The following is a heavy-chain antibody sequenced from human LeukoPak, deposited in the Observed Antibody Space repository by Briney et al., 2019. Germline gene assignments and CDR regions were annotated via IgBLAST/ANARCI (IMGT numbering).Heavy chain of an antibody. D-gene: IGHD3-10*01. CDR3: ARGYGSGSYNNFNK. CDR1: GASVRGYY. CDR2: IHYTGNT. J-gene: IGHJ4*02. V-gene: IGHV4-59*02. Sequence: SETLSLTCTVSGASVRGYYWSWIRQPPGKGLEWIGYIHYTGNTNYNPSLTSRVTMSVDTSKNQFSLMLTSVTAADTAVYYCARGYGSGSYNNFNKWGQGLLVAVSS.